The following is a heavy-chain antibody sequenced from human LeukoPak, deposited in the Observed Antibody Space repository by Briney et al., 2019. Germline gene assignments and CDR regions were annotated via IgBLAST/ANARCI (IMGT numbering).Heavy chain of an antibody. CDR1: GYTFSSYG. Sequence: ASVKVSCKASGYTFSSYGISWVRQAPGQGLEWMGWISAYNGNTDYAQKLQGRVTMTTDTSTSTAYMELRSLRSDDTAVYYCARDPGESDCWSGSPSGAYYFDYWGQGTLVTVSS. CDR3: ARDPGESDCWSGSPSGAYYFDY. D-gene: IGHD3-3*01. CDR2: ISAYNGNT. J-gene: IGHJ4*02. V-gene: IGHV1-18*01.